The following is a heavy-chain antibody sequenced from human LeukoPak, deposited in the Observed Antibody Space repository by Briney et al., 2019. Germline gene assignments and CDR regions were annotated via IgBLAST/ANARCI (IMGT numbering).Heavy chain of an antibody. V-gene: IGHV4-34*01. D-gene: IGHD2-2*01. Sequence: SETLSHTCAVYGGSFSDFYWSWIRQSPGKGLEWIGQINHSGSTNYNPSLKSRVTISEDTSKNQFSLNLNSVTAADTAVYYCARVSLSAFDPWGQGTLVTVSS. CDR1: GGSFSDFY. J-gene: IGHJ5*02. CDR2: INHSGST. CDR3: ARVSLSAFDP.